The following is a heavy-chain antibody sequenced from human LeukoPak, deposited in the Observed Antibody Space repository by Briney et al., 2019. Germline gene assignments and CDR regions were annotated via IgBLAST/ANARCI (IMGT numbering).Heavy chain of an antibody. CDR1: GFTFSSYN. V-gene: IGHV3-21*01. CDR3: AREMFAGYRYGGYMDV. D-gene: IGHD5-18*01. Sequence: GGSLRLSCAASGFTFSSYNINWVRQTTGKGLEWVSSISSSRYYIYYADSVKGRFTISRDNAKNSLYLQMNSLRAEDTAVYYCAREMFAGYRYGGYMDVWGKGTTVTVSS. CDR2: ISSSRYYI. J-gene: IGHJ6*03.